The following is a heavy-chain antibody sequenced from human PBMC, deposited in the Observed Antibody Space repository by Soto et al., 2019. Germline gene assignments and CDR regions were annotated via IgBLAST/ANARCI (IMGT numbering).Heavy chain of an antibody. CDR3: ARHRAEEDIVATTPDENNWFDP. CDR1: GGSISSSSYY. Sequence: SETLSLTCTVSGGSISSSSYYWGWIRQPPGKGLEWIGSIYYSGSTYYNPSLKSRVTISVDTSKNQFSLKLSSVTAADTAVYYCARHRAEEDIVATTPDENNWFDPWGQGTLVTVSS. J-gene: IGHJ5*02. V-gene: IGHV4-39*01. D-gene: IGHD5-12*01. CDR2: IYYSGST.